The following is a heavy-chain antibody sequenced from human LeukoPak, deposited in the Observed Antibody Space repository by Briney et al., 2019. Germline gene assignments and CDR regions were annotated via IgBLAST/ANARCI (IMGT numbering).Heavy chain of an antibody. CDR2: IYYSGNT. Sequence: SSETLSLTCTVSGGSIISYYGSWIRQPPGKGLEWIGYIYYSGNTNYNPSLKSRVTIPLDTSRNQFSLKLSSVTAADTAVYYCARGSLTGRTGYDFVSWGQGTLVTVSS. V-gene: IGHV4-59*13. CDR1: GGSIISYY. CDR3: ARGSLTGRTGYDFVS. D-gene: IGHD3-9*01. J-gene: IGHJ4*02.